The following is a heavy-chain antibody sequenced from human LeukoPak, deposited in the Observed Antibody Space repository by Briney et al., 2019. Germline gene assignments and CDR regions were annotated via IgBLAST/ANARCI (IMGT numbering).Heavy chain of an antibody. J-gene: IGHJ3*02. V-gene: IGHV1-69*13. CDR2: IIPIFGTA. CDR1: GGTFSSYA. D-gene: IGHD6-19*01. Sequence: SVKVSCKASGGTFSSYAISWVRQAPGQGLEWMGGIIPIFGTASYAQKFQGRVTITADESTSTAYMELSSLRSEDTAVYYCARDRYSSGHDAFDIWGQGTMVTVSS. CDR3: ARDRYSSGHDAFDI.